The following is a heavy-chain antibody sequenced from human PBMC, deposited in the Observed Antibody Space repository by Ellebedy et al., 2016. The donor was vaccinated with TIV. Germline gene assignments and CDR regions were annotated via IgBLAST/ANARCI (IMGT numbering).Heavy chain of an antibody. CDR1: GFIFSDFA. V-gene: IGHV3-23*01. Sequence: GESLKISCAASGFIFSDFAMNWVRQAPGQGLEWVSTISGAGGTTYYADSVKGRFTVSRDNSKNILFLHMDSLRAEDTAVYFCSKRIQVGGFYYYGMDVWGQGTAVTVSS. D-gene: IGHD1-26*01. CDR2: ISGAGGTT. J-gene: IGHJ6*02. CDR3: SKRIQVGGFYYYGMDV.